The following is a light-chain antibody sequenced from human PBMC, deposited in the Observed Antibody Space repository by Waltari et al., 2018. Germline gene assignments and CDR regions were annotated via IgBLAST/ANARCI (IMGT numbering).Light chain of an antibody. CDR2: KGN. Sequence: QTVMTQEPSLSVSPGGTVTLTCALSSGSISSTSYATWYQQTPGQAPPTLVYKGNSRSSGVPDRFSGSILGNKAALTITGAQADDDSDYYCSLYMGSGIWVFGGGTKLTVL. CDR1: SGSISSTSY. CDR3: SLYMGSGIWV. J-gene: IGLJ3*02. V-gene: IGLV8-61*01.